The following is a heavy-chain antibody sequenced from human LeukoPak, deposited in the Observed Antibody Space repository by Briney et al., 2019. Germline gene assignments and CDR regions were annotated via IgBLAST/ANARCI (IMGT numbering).Heavy chain of an antibody. CDR3: AKVSVTMIVVVTSDAFDI. CDR2: ISGSGGST. CDR1: GFTFSSYA. J-gene: IGHJ3*02. Sequence: GGSLRLSCAASGFTFSSYAMSWVRQAPGKGLEWVSAISGSGGSTYYADSGKGRFTISRDNSKNTLYLQMNSLRAEDTAVYYCAKVSVTMIVVVTSDAFDIWGQGTMVTVSS. D-gene: IGHD3-22*01. V-gene: IGHV3-23*01.